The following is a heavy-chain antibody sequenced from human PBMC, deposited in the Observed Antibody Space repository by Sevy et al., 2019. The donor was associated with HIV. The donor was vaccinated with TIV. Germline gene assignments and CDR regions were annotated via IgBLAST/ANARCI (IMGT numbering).Heavy chain of an antibody. CDR3: TTDPLTTVTSTA. V-gene: IGHV3-15*01. CDR1: GFTFSNAW. J-gene: IGHJ5*02. Sequence: GGSLRLSCAASGFTFSNAWMSWVRQAPGKGLEWVGHIKSKTDGGTTDYAAPVKGRFTISRDDSKNTLYLQMNSLKTEDTAVYYCTTDPLTTVTSTAWGQGTLVTVSS. D-gene: IGHD4-4*01. CDR2: IKSKTDGGTT.